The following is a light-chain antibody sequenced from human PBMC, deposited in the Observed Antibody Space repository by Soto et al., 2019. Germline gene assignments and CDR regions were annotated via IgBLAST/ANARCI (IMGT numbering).Light chain of an antibody. Sequence: QTVVTQEPSLTVSPGGTVTLTCGSSTGAVTSGHYPYWFQQKPGQAPRTLIYDTSNKHSWTPARFSGSLLGGKAALTLSGAQPEDEAEYYCSLYTSENTYVFGTGTKVTVL. V-gene: IGLV7-46*01. J-gene: IGLJ1*01. CDR3: SLYTSENTYV. CDR1: TGAVTSGHY. CDR2: DTS.